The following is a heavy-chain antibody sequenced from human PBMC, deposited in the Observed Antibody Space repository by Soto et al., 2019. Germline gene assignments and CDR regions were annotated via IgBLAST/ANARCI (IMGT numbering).Heavy chain of an antibody. CDR1: GGSISSSSYY. J-gene: IGHJ5*02. D-gene: IGHD5-12*01. Sequence: PSETLSLTCTVSGGSISSSSYYWGWIRQPPGKGLEWIGSIYYSGSTYYNPSLKSRVTISVDTSKNQFSLKLSSVTAADTAVYYCVRQGYGMVATYNWFDPWGQGTLVTVSS. CDR3: VRQGYGMVATYNWFDP. CDR2: IYYSGST. V-gene: IGHV4-39*01.